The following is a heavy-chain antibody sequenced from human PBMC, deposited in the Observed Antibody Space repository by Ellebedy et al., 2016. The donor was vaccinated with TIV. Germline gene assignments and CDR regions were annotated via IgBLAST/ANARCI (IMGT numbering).Heavy chain of an antibody. CDR2: ISSSGVST. J-gene: IGHJ4*02. D-gene: IGHD3-22*01. V-gene: IGHV3-23*01. Sequence: GESLKISCAASGFTFRNFAMTWVRQAPGKGLEWVPPISSSGVSTDYADSVRGRVPISRDNSKNTLYLQMNSLRADDSAEYYCAKLDSSGYYYGRLDYWGQGTLVTVSS. CDR3: AKLDSSGYYYGRLDY. CDR1: GFTFRNFA.